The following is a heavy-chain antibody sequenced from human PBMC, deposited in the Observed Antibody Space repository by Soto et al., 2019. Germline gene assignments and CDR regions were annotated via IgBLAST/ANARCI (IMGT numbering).Heavy chain of an antibody. Sequence: EVPLLESGGGLVQPGGSLRLSCAASGFTFSSYAMSWVRQAPGKGLEWVSAISGSGGSTYYADSVKGRFTISRDNSKNTLYLQMNSLRAEDTAVYYCAKERSGSYYYYYYAMDVWGQGTTVTVSS. CDR1: GFTFSSYA. CDR3: AKERSGSYYYYYYAMDV. V-gene: IGHV3-23*01. CDR2: ISGSGGST. J-gene: IGHJ6*02. D-gene: IGHD1-26*01.